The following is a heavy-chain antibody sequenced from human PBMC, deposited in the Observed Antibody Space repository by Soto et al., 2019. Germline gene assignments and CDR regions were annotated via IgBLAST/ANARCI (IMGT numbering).Heavy chain of an antibody. J-gene: IGHJ6*02. CDR2: IIPIFETA. D-gene: IGHD2-15*01. CDR3: ARDLEVVVVGVDHYYYYGRDG. CDR1: GGTSSSFA. Sequence: SVEVSCKTSGGTSSSFAISWVRQAPGQGLEWMGGIIPIFETANYAQKFQGRVTITADEITGTAYMELRSLRSEDTGVYYCARDLEVVVVGVDHYYYYGRDGWGQGTTVTVSS. V-gene: IGHV1-69*13.